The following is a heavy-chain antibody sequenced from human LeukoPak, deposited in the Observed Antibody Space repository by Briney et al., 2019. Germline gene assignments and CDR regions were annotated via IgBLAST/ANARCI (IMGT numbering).Heavy chain of an antibody. CDR3: TRRNTADASIDF. CDR2: VFYSGSN. J-gene: IGHJ4*02. D-gene: IGHD4-17*01. Sequence: SETLSLTCSVSGGSIIGHWWSWIRQPPGKGLEWVGDVFYSGSNNYNPSLKSRLTISLDTSKNQFSLNLRSVTATDTAMYYCTRRNTADASIDFWGQGTLVTASS. CDR1: GGSIIGHW. V-gene: IGHV4-59*08.